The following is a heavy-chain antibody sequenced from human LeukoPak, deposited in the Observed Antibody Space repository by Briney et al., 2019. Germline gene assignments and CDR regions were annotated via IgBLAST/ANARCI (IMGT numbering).Heavy chain of an antibody. J-gene: IGHJ4*02. CDR1: GFTFSSYE. D-gene: IGHD3-16*01. Sequence: PGGSLRLSCAASGFTFSSYEMNWVRQAPGKGLEWVANINQDGSEKWYVDSVKGRFTISRDNAKNSVFLQMNSLRAEDTAVYYCARDATPPGIIFDYWGQGTLVTVSS. CDR2: INQDGSEK. CDR3: ARDATPPGIIFDY. V-gene: IGHV3-7*05.